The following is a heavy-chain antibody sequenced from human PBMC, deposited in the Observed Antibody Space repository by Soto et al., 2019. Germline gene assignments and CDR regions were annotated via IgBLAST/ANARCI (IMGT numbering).Heavy chain of an antibody. CDR2: ISGSGGST. D-gene: IGHD1-26*01. V-gene: IGHV3-23*01. CDR3: AKDREGMDV. CDR1: GFTFSSYA. J-gene: IGHJ6*02. Sequence: ASVKVSCAASGFTFSSYAMSWVRQAPGKGLEWVSAISGSGGSTYYADSVKGRFTISRDNSKNTLYLQMNSLRAEDTAVYYCAKDREGMDVWGQGTTVTVSS.